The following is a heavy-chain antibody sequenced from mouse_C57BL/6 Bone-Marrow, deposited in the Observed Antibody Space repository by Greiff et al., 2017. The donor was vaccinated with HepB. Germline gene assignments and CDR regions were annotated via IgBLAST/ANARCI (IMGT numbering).Heavy chain of an antibody. CDR2: INPNYGTT. D-gene: IGHD1-1*01. V-gene: IGHV1-39*01. CDR3: ARPLGGVVATGKWAMDY. Sequence: VHVKQSGPELVKPGASVKISCKASGYSFTDYNMNWVKQSNGKSLEWIGVINPNYGTTSYNQKFKGKATLTVDQSSSTAYMQLNSLTSEDSAVYYCARPLGGVVATGKWAMDYWGQGTSVTVSS. CDR1: GYSFTDYN. J-gene: IGHJ4*01.